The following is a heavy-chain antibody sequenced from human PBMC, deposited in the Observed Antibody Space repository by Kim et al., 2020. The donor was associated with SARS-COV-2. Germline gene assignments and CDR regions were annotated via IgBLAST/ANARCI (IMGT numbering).Heavy chain of an antibody. J-gene: IGHJ4*02. V-gene: IGHV1-46*01. Sequence: SATYAQRFQGRVPMTRDTSTSTVYMELSSLRSEDTAVYSCARGLRTAVFDYWGQGTLVTVSS. CDR3: ARGLRTAVFDY. CDR2: SA. D-gene: IGHD4-17*01.